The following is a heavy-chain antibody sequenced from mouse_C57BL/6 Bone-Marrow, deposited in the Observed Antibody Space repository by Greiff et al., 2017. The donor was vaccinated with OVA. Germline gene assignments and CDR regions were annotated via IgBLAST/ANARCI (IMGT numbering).Heavy chain of an antibody. V-gene: IGHV2-2*01. J-gene: IGHJ3*01. D-gene: IGHD2-12*01. CDR2: IWSGGST. CDR3: ASEGYYIPFAY. Sequence: QVQLKESGPGLVQPSQSLSITCTVSGFSLTSYGVHWVRQSPGKGLEWLGVIWSGGSTDYNAAFISRLSISKDNSKSQVFLKMNSLQTDDTAMYYCASEGYYIPFAYWGQGTLVTVS. CDR1: GFSLTSYG.